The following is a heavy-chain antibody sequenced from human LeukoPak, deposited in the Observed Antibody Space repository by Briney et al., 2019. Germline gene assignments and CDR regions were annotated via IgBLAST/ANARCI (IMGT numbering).Heavy chain of an antibody. CDR2: IWYDGSNK. J-gene: IGHJ6*02. D-gene: IGHD3-3*01. V-gene: IGHV3-33*08. CDR1: GFTFSSYG. CDR3: VRVRYYDFWSGYERYYYGMDV. Sequence: GGSLRLSCAASGFTFSSYGMHWVRQAPGKGLEWVAVIWYDGSNKYYADSVKGRFTISRDNSKNTLYLQMNSLRAEDTAVYYCVRVRYYDFWSGYERYYYGMDVWGQGTTVTVS.